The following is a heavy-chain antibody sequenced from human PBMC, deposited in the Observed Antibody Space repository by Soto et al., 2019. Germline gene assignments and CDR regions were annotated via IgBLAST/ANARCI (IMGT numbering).Heavy chain of an antibody. Sequence: ASVKVSCKASGYTFTSYAMHWVRQAPGRRLEWMGWINAGNGNTKYSQKFQGRVTITRDTSASTAYMELSSLRSEDTAVYYCAREVGTIFGVVIMVDGMDVWGQGTTVTVSS. D-gene: IGHD3-3*01. CDR1: GYTFTSYA. J-gene: IGHJ6*02. CDR2: INAGNGNT. V-gene: IGHV1-3*01. CDR3: AREVGTIFGVVIMVDGMDV.